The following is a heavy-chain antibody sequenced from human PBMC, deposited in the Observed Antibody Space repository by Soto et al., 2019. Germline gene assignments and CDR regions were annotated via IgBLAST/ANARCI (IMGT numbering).Heavy chain of an antibody. Sequence: SETLSLTCAVYGGSFSGYYWSWIRQPPGKGLEWIGEINHSGSTNYNPSLKSRVTISVDTSKNQFSLKLSSVTAADTAVYYCASVWYNWNDAYYGMDVWGQGTTVTV. CDR3: ASVWYNWNDAYYGMDV. CDR1: GGSFSGYY. CDR2: INHSGST. J-gene: IGHJ6*02. D-gene: IGHD1-1*01. V-gene: IGHV4-34*01.